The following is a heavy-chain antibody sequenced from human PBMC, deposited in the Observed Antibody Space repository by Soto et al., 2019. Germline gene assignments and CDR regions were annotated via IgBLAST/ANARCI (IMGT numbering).Heavy chain of an antibody. D-gene: IGHD3-22*01. CDR1: GGSFSGYY. Sequence: SETLSLTCAVYGGSFSGYYWSWIRQPPGKGLEWIGEINHSGSTNYNPSLKSRVTISVDTSKNQFSLKLSSVTAADTAVYYCARYHSTKFDPWGQGTLVTVSS. CDR2: INHSGST. CDR3: ARYHSTKFDP. V-gene: IGHV4-34*01. J-gene: IGHJ5*02.